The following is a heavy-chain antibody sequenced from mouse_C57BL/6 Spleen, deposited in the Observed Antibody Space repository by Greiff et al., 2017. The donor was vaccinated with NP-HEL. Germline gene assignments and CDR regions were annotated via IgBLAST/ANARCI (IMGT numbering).Heavy chain of an antibody. CDR1: GYTFTSYG. D-gene: IGHD2-4*01. Sequence: QVHVKQSGAELARPGASVKLSCKASGYTFTSYGISWVKQRTGQGLEWIGEIYPRSGNTYYNEKFKGKATLTADKSSSTAYMELRSLTSEDSAVYFCARDGGLRDYFDYWGQGTTLTVSS. J-gene: IGHJ2*01. V-gene: IGHV1-81*01. CDR2: IYPRSGNT. CDR3: ARDGGLRDYFDY.